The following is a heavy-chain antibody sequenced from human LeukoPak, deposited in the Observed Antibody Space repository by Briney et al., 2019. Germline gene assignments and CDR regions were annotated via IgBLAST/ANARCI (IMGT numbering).Heavy chain of an antibody. V-gene: IGHV3-21*06. CDR3: ARMSSYCDY. Sequence: GGALRLSCAASGFTFSSYAMSWVRQAPGMGLEWVSTISNSGGNTYYADSVKGRFTISRDNAKSSLYLQMNSRRAEDTGVYFCARMSSYCDYWGQGTLVTVSS. CDR2: ISNSGGNT. D-gene: IGHD2-2*01. J-gene: IGHJ4*02. CDR1: GFTFSSYA.